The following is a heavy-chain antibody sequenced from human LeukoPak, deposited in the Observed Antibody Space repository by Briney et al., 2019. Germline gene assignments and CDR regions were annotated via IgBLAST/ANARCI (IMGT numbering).Heavy chain of an antibody. V-gene: IGHV3-43*02. CDR2: ISGDGTTT. D-gene: IGHD6-19*01. CDR3: ATSHGWSPDH. J-gene: IGHJ4*02. Sequence: GGSLRLSCAASGFTLADYFMHWVRHAPGKALHRISFISGDGTTTYYRDSVRGRFTISRDNSKNSLYLQLESLRADDTALYFCATSHGWSPDHWGQGTLVTVSS. CDR1: GFTLADYF.